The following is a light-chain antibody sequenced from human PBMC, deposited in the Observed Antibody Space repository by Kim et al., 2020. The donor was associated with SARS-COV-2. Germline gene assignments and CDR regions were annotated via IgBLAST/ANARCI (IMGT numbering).Light chain of an antibody. Sequence: RVPISCTGGSSNIGAGYDVHWYQQLPGTAPKLLIYGNTNRPSGVPDRFSGSKSGTSASLAITGLQAEDEADYYCQSYDSSLSGSVFGGGTQLTVL. CDR3: QSYDSSLSGSV. V-gene: IGLV1-40*01. CDR2: GNT. CDR1: SSNIGAGYD. J-gene: IGLJ2*01.